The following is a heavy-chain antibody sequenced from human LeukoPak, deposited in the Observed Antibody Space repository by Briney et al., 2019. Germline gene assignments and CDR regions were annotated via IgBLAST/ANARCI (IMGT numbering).Heavy chain of an antibody. Sequence: SETLSLTCTVSGGSISSGSYYWSWIRQPAGKGLEWIGRIYTSGSTNYNPSLKSRVTISVDTSKNQFSLKLSSVTAADTAVYYCARAVGRSVMSYFDYWGQGTLVTVSS. CDR3: ARAVGRSVMSYFDY. J-gene: IGHJ4*02. CDR1: GGSISSGSYY. D-gene: IGHD5/OR15-5a*01. V-gene: IGHV4-61*02. CDR2: IYTSGST.